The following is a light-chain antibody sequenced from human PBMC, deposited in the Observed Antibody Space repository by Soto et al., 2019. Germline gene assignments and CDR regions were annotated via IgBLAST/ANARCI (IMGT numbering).Light chain of an antibody. V-gene: IGKV1-39*01. Sequence: DIQMTQAPSSLSSSVGDRVTITCRASQSISGFLNWYQQRPGKAPQVLISAASSLQSGVPSRFSGSGSGTDFILTISSLQPEDFATYYSQQSYRSPWTFGQGTKVDIK. CDR1: QSISGF. CDR3: QQSYRSPWT. CDR2: AAS. J-gene: IGKJ1*01.